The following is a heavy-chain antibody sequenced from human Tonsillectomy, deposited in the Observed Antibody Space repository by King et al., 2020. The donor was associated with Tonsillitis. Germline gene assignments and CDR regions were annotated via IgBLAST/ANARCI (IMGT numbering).Heavy chain of an antibody. Sequence: VQLVESGGGLVQPGGSLRLSCAASGFTFSSYWMHWVRQAPGKGLVWVSRINSDGSSTSYAGSVKGRFTISRDNAKNTLYLQMNSLRAEDTAVYYCARDLPRYYDILTGYERNYYYYGMDVWGQGTTVTVSS. CDR3: ARDLPRYYDILTGYERNYYYYGMDV. J-gene: IGHJ6*02. V-gene: IGHV3-74*01. CDR1: GFTFSSYW. D-gene: IGHD3-9*01. CDR2: INSDGSST.